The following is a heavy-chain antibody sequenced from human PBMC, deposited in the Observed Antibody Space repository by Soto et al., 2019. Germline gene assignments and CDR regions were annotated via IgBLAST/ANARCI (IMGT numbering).Heavy chain of an antibody. J-gene: IGHJ3*02. CDR2: IRDNGDHT. D-gene: IGHD6-19*01. CDR3: VRLAFGGAHAFDI. Sequence: GSLRLPWAASGVAFNHYSMSWVRQAREVVLECVCGIRDNGDHTDNADSLKGRYTNTGLNSKNTLYLRMNSMGAEDTAVYYCVRLAFGGAHAFDIWGQGTLVTVSS. V-gene: IGHV3-23*01. CDR1: GVAFNHYS.